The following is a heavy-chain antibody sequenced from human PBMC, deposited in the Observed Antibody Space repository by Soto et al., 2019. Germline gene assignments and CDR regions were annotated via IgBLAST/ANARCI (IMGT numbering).Heavy chain of an antibody. CDR3: ATDLPVGGNWFDP. CDR1: GYTLTELS. J-gene: IGHJ5*02. CDR2: FDPEDGET. Sequence: ASVKVSCKVSGYTLTELSVHWVRQAPGKGLEWMGGFDPEDGETIYAQKFQGRVTMTEDTSTDTAYMELSSLRSEDTAVYYCATDLPVGGNWFDPWGQGTLVTVSS. D-gene: IGHD3-16*01. V-gene: IGHV1-24*01.